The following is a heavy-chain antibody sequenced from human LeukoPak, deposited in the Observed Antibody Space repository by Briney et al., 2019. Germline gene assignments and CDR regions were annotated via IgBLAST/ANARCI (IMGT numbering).Heavy chain of an antibody. J-gene: IGHJ4*02. CDR1: GFTLSSHW. D-gene: IGHD3-16*02. V-gene: IGHV3-74*01. Sequence: GGSLRLSCAASGFTLSSHWMHWVRQVPGKGPVWVSRIHRDGSTTNYADSVKGRFTISRDNTKNTLYLQMSSLRDEDTAIYYCARARPDGSSYFDYWGQGILVTVSS. CDR2: IHRDGSTT. CDR3: ARARPDGSSYFDY.